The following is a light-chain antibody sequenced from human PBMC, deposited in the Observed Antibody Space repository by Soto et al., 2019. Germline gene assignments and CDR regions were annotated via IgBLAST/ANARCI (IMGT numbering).Light chain of an antibody. CDR1: EGVSSSY. CDR2: GTS. J-gene: IGKJ1*01. V-gene: IGKV3-20*01. CDR3: QHYGDSSWT. Sequence: EIVLTQSPGTLSLSPGERATLSCRSGEGVSSSYLAWFQQKPGQAPRLLIFGTSNRAPGTPDRFSGSGSGTDFTLTISRLEPEDVAVYYCQHYGDSSWTVGQGTKVDIK.